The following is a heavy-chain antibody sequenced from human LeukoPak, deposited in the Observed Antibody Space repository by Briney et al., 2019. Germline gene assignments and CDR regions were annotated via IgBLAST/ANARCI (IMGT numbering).Heavy chain of an antibody. V-gene: IGHV3-23*01. Sequence: GGSLRLSCAASGFSFSAYAMTWVRQAPGKGLEWVSGISGSGGGRDYADFVRGRFTISRDNSKNTLYLQMNSLRVDDTAVYYCAKGPEFYYDSSGRNYFDYWGQGTLVTVAS. CDR3: AKGPEFYYDSSGRNYFDY. D-gene: IGHD3-22*01. CDR1: GFSFSAYA. J-gene: IGHJ4*02. CDR2: ISGSGGGR.